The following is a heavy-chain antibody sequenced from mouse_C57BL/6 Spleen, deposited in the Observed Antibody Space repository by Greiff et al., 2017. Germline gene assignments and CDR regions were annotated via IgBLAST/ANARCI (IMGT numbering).Heavy chain of an antibody. CDR2: ISSGGDYI. J-gene: IGHJ2*01. Sequence: EVKLMESGAGLVKPGGSLKLSCAASGFTFSSYAMSWVRQTPEKRLEWVAYISSGGDYIYYADTVKGRFTISRDNARNTLYLQMSSLKSEDTAMYYCTRVRNYFDYWGQGTTLTVSS. CDR1: GFTFSSYA. CDR3: TRVRNYFDY. V-gene: IGHV5-9-1*02.